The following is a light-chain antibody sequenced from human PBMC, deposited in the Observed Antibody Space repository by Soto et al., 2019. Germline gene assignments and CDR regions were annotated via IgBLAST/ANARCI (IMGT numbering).Light chain of an antibody. V-gene: IGKV3-20*01. CDR2: GGS. Sequence: EIVLTQSPGTLSLSPGERATLSCRASQSVSSSYLAWYQQKPGQAPRLLIYGGSSRATGIPDRFRGSGSGTDFTLTISRLEPEDLAVYYCHQHGDSRSYTFGQGTKLEIK. J-gene: IGKJ2*01. CDR1: QSVSSSY. CDR3: HQHGDSRSYT.